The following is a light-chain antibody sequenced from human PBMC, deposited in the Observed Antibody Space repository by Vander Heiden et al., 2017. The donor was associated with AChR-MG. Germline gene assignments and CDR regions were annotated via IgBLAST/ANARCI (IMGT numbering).Light chain of an antibody. V-gene: IGKV1-39*01. CDR2: AAS. CDR1: QSISSY. Sequence: DIQMTQSPSTLSASVGDRVTITCRASQSISSYLNWFQQKPGKAPNLLIYAASSLQSGVPSRFSASASGTDFTLTISSLQPEDFATYYCQQSYSNPYTFGQGTKLEIK. CDR3: QQSYSNPYT. J-gene: IGKJ2*01.